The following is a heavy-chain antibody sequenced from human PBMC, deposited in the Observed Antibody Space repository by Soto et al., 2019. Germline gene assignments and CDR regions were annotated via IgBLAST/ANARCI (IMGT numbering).Heavy chain of an antibody. CDR1: GGSISSSSYY. CDR2: IYYSGST. J-gene: IGHJ4*02. V-gene: IGHV4-39*01. D-gene: IGHD2-15*01. CDR3: ARSPRVVVVAGGVY. Sequence: SETLSLTCTVSGGSISSSSYYWGWIRQPPGKGLEWIGSIYYSGSTYYNPSLKSRVTISVDTSKNQFSLKLSSVTAADTAVYYCARSPRVVVVAGGVYWGQGTLVTVSS.